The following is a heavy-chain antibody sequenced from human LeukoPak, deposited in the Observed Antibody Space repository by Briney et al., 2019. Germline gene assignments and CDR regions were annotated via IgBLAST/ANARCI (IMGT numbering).Heavy chain of an antibody. CDR1: GYTFTGYY. D-gene: IGHD2-2*01. CDR2: INPNSGGT. J-gene: IGHJ4*02. Sequence: ASVKVSCKASGYTFTGYYMHWVRQAPGQGLEWMGWINPNSGGTNYAQKFQGRVTMTRDTPISTAYMELSRLRSDDTAVYYCAREVYCSSTSCYSRDLDYWGQGALVTVSS. CDR3: AREVYCSSTSCYSRDLDY. V-gene: IGHV1-2*02.